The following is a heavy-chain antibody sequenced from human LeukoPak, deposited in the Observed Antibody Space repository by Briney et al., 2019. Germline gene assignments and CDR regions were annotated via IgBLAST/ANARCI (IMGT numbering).Heavy chain of an antibody. CDR3: ARGVISYDSSGYYSLNAFDI. CDR1: GFTFSDYY. J-gene: IGHJ3*02. CDR2: ISSSGSTI. D-gene: IGHD3-22*01. V-gene: IGHV3-11*04. Sequence: GGSLRLSCAASGFTFSDYYMSWIRQAPGKGLEWVSYISSSGSTIYYADSVKGRFTISRDNSKNTLYLQMNSLRAEDTAVYYCARGVISYDSSGYYSLNAFDIWGQGTMVTVSS.